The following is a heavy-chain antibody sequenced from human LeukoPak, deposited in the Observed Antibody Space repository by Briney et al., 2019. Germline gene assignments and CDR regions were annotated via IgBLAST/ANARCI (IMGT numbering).Heavy chain of an antibody. V-gene: IGHV3-9*01. CDR2: ISWNSGSI. D-gene: IGHD6-19*01. CDR3: AKDRSGWDKTFDY. CDR1: GFTFDDYA. J-gene: IGHJ4*02. Sequence: GGSLRLSCAASGFTFDDYAMHWVRQAPGKGLEWVSGISWNSGSIGYADSVKGRFTISRDNAKNSLYLRMNSLRAEDTALYYCAKDRSGWDKTFDYWGQGTLVTVSS.